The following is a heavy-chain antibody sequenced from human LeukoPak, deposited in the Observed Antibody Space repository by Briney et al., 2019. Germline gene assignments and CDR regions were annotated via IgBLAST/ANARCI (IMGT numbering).Heavy chain of an antibody. CDR3: AREEIQRQRGRYYYDSSGDFDY. CDR2: FDREDGET. Sequence: ASVKVSCKVPGHTLTQLSMYWVRQAPGKGLEWLGGFDREDGETFFAEKVQGRVTITTDESTSTAYMELSSLRSEDTAVYYCAREEIQRQRGRYYYDSSGDFDYWGQGTLVTVSS. D-gene: IGHD3-22*01. CDR1: GHTLTQLS. J-gene: IGHJ4*02. V-gene: IGHV1-24*01.